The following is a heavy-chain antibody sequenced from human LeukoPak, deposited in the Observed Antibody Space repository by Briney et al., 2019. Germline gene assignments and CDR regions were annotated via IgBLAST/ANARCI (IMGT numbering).Heavy chain of an antibody. CDR3: ARAYCSSTRCSYYFDS. CDR1: GFTFDSYG. D-gene: IGHD2-2*01. CDR2: ISSSSTYI. V-gene: IGHV3-21*01. Sequence: GGSLRLSCAASGFTFDSYGMNWVRQAPGKGLEWISSISSSSTYIYYADSVKGRFIISRDNAKNSLYLQMNSLRAEDTAVYYCARAYCSSTRCSYYFDSWGQGTLVTVSS. J-gene: IGHJ4*02.